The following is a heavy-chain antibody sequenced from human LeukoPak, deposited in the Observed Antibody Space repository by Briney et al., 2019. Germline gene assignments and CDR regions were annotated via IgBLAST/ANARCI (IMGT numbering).Heavy chain of an antibody. D-gene: IGHD6-25*01. CDR3: ARGPPWYFDL. Sequence: GESLRLSCAASGLIFRSYWMHWVRQAPGKGLVWVSTINSDGSSTTYADSVKGQFTISRDNAKNTLYLQMNSLRVEDTVVYYCARGPPWYFDLWGRGTLVTVSS. J-gene: IGHJ2*01. V-gene: IGHV3-74*01. CDR1: GLIFRSYW. CDR2: INSDGSST.